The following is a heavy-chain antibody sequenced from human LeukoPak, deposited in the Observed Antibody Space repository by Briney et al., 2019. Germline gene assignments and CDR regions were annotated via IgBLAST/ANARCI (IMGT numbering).Heavy chain of an antibody. D-gene: IGHD3-16*01. CDR2: MKGTGET. CDR1: GLSFSSFA. V-gene: IGHV3-23*01. Sequence: GGSLRLSCAASGLSFSSFAMSWVRQAPARGLEWLSSMKGTGETIYEDSVRGRCTLFRDGSRNTVYLQLNNLRVEDTAVYYCARASWVSTADAVRWGQGTVVTVSS. CDR3: ARASWVSTADAVR. J-gene: IGHJ4*02.